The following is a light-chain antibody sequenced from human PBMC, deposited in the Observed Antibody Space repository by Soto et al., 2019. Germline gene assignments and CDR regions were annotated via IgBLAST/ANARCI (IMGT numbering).Light chain of an antibody. CDR3: QQYNYWPYT. V-gene: IGKV3-15*01. J-gene: IGKJ2*01. CDR1: QSVSSN. CDR2: GAS. Sequence: EIVMTQSPATLSVSPGERATLSYRASQSVSSNLAWYQQKPGQAPRLLISGASTRATGIQARFSGSGSGTEFILTISSLQSEYFAVYYCQQYNYWPYTFGQGTKLEIK.